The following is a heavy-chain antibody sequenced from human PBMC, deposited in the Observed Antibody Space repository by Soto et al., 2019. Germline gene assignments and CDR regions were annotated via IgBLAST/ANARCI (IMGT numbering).Heavy chain of an antibody. CDR1: GYSFTSYW. Sequence: ESLKISCNGSGYSFTSYWICWVRQMPWKGLEWMGIIYPGDSDTRYSPSFQGQVTISADKSISTAYLQWSSLKASDTAMYYCARHTHYYDSREWGQGTLVTVSS. D-gene: IGHD3-22*01. J-gene: IGHJ4*02. CDR3: ARHTHYYDSRE. CDR2: IYPGDSDT. V-gene: IGHV5-51*01.